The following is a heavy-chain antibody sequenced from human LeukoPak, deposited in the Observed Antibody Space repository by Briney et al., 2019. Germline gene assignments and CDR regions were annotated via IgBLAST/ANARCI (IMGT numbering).Heavy chain of an antibody. CDR1: GFTFSSYW. CDR2: INQDGSEG. J-gene: IGHJ4*02. CDR3: AISSTAGGGY. V-gene: IGHV3-7*03. Sequence: GGSLRLSCAASGFTFSSYWISWVRQAPGKGPEWVANINQDGSEGYYVDSVRGRFTISRDNAKNSLYLQVNSLRTEDTAVYYCAISSTAGGGYWGQGTLVTVSS. D-gene: IGHD3-10*01.